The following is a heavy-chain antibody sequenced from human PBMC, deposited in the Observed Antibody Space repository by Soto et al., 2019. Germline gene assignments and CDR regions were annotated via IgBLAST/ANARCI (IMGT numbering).Heavy chain of an antibody. CDR2: ISGSGDST. J-gene: IGHJ4*02. V-gene: IGHV3-23*01. Sequence: PGGSLRLSCAASGFTFSTYAMSWVRQASGKGLEWVSAISGSGDSTYYADSVKGRFTISRDNSKNTLYLQMNSLRAEDTAVYYCAKGTVPAAIRRDYFDYWGQGALVTVSS. CDR3: AKGTVPAAIRRDYFDY. CDR1: GFTFSTYA. D-gene: IGHD2-2*02.